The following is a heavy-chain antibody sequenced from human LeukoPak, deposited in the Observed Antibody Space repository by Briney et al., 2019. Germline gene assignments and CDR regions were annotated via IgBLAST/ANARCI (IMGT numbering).Heavy chain of an antibody. CDR2: IWYDGSNK. CDR1: GFTFSSYG. J-gene: IGHJ6*02. V-gene: IGHV3-33*01. Sequence: GGSLRLSGAASGFTFSSYGIHWDRQAPGKGLEWVALIWYDGSNKYHADSVKGRFTISRDNSKNTLYLQMNSLRAEDTAVYYCAREKDGMDVWGQGITVTVSS. CDR3: AREKDGMDV.